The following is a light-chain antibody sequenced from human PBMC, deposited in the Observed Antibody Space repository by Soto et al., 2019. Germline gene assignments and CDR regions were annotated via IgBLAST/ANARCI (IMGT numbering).Light chain of an antibody. V-gene: IGKV3-20*01. J-gene: IGKJ2*01. CDR2: VAS. Sequence: EIVLTQSPGTLSLSPGERATLSCRASQSVSSSYLAWYQQKPGQAPRLLIYVASSWATGIPDRFSGSWSGVDLTLTISRLEPEDFAVYYCQQYGSSPHTFGQGTKLEIK. CDR3: QQYGSSPHT. CDR1: QSVSSSY.